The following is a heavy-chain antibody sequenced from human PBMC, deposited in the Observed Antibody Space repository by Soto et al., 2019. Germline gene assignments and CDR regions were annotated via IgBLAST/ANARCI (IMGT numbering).Heavy chain of an antibody. CDR1: GYTFTSYY. J-gene: IGHJ3*02. CDR2: INPSGGST. Sequence: QVQLVQSGAEVKKPGASVKVSCKASGYTFTSYYMHWVRQAPGQGLEWMGIINPSGGSTSYAQKFQGRDTMTRDPSTKTVYMELGSLRSEDTAVYYCAGGVVTGAPRGAFDIWGQGTMVTVSS. D-gene: IGHD2-2*01. CDR3: AGGVVTGAPRGAFDI. V-gene: IGHV1-46*03.